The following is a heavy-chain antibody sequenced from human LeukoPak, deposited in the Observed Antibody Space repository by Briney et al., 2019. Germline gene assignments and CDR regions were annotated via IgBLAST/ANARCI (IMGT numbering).Heavy chain of an antibody. CDR3: ARDDSRNYYDSSGYFSDY. Sequence: ASVKVSCKASGYTFTGYYMHWVRQAPGQGLEWMGWINPNSGDTNYAQKFQGRVTMTRDTSISTAYMELSRLRSDDTAVYYCARDDSRNYYDSSGYFSDYWGQGTLVTVSS. J-gene: IGHJ4*02. V-gene: IGHV1-2*02. CDR2: INPNSGDT. D-gene: IGHD3-22*01. CDR1: GYTFTGYY.